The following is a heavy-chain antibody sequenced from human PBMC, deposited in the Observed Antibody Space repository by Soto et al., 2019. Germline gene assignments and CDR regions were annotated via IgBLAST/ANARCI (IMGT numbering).Heavy chain of an antibody. Sequence: PGGSLRLSCAASGFTFSSYAMSWVRQAPGKGLEWVSAISGSGGSTYYADSVKGRFTISRDNSKNTLYLQMNSLRAEDMAVYYCAKVGYFDWPMYYYGMDVWGQGTTVTVSS. CDR1: GFTFSSYA. J-gene: IGHJ6*02. CDR2: ISGSGGST. V-gene: IGHV3-23*01. CDR3: AKVGYFDWPMYYYGMDV. D-gene: IGHD3-9*01.